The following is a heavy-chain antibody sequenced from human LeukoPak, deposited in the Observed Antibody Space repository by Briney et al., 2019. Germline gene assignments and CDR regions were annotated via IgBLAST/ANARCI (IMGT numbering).Heavy chain of an antibody. Sequence: ASVKVSCKASGYTFTSYDFNWVRQAPGQGPEWIGWMNPNSGTTGYAQKFQGRVTMTTDTSTSTAYMELRSLRSDDTAVYYCARIGSSGFYYFDYWGQGTLVTVSS. J-gene: IGHJ4*02. CDR1: GYTFTSYD. D-gene: IGHD3-10*01. CDR3: ARIGSSGFYYFDY. V-gene: IGHV1-8*01. CDR2: MNPNSGTT.